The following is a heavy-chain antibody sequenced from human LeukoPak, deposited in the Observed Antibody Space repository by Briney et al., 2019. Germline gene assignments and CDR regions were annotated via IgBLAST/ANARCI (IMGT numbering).Heavy chain of an antibody. Sequence: GGSLRLSCAASGFTFSSYNMNWVRQAPGKGLEWVSYISSSSSTIYYADSVKGRFTISRDNAKNSLYLQMNSLRAEDTAVYYCARHIAVAVYSGFSYYMDVWGKGTTVTVSS. D-gene: IGHD6-19*01. CDR2: ISSSSSTI. V-gene: IGHV3-48*01. CDR1: GFTFSSYN. J-gene: IGHJ6*03. CDR3: ARHIAVAVYSGFSYYMDV.